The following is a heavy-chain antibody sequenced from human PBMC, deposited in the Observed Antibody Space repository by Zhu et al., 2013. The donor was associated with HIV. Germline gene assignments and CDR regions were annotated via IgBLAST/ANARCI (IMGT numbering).Heavy chain of an antibody. CDR3: ASEPPSTGNYDH. CDR1: GGTFSSYA. V-gene: IGHV1-46*01. Sequence: QVQLVQSGAEVKKPGSSVKVSCKASGGTFSSYAISWVRQAPGRGLEWMGLISPSGDSTNYAQKFQGRVTMTRDTSTSTVYMELSSLNSDDTAVYYCASEPPSTGNYDHWGQGTLVTVSS. J-gene: IGHJ5*02. CDR2: ISPSGDST. D-gene: IGHD3-9*01.